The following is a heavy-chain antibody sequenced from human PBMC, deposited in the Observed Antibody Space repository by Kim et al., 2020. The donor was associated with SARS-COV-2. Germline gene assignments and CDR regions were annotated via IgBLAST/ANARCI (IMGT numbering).Heavy chain of an antibody. V-gene: IGHV1-46*01. CDR3: ARDHSGGSYFDY. J-gene: IGHJ4*02. D-gene: IGHD3-10*01. Sequence: SYTQKFQGRITMTRDTSTSTVYMELSSLRSDDTAVYYCARDHSGGSYFDYWGQGTLVTVSS.